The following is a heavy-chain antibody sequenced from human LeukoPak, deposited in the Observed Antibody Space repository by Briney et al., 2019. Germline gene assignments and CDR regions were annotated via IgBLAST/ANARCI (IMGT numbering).Heavy chain of an antibody. CDR2: IFSRSESI. V-gene: IGHV3-21*01. Sequence: GGSLRLSCAASGFTFGAYTINWVRQAPGKGLEWVSCIFSRSESILYADSVKGRFTISRGNAKNSLYLQMDCLRVEDTAVYYCARDFFHSSDSRPFDYWGQGTLVTVSS. CDR3: ARDFFHSSDSRPFDY. J-gene: IGHJ4*02. CDR1: GFTFGAYT. D-gene: IGHD3-22*01.